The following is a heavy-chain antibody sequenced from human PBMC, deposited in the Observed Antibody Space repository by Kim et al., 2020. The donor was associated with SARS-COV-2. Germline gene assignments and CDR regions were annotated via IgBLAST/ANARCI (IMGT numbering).Heavy chain of an antibody. CDR2: IYYSGST. Sequence: SETLSLTCTVSGGSISSYYWSWIRQPPGKGLEWIGYIYYSGSTNYNPSLKSRVTISVDTSKNQFSLKLSSVTAADTAVYYCARSWYSYGYSDYWGQGTLVTVSS. D-gene: IGHD5-18*01. J-gene: IGHJ4*02. CDR3: ARSWYSYGYSDY. V-gene: IGHV4-59*08. CDR1: GGSISSYY.